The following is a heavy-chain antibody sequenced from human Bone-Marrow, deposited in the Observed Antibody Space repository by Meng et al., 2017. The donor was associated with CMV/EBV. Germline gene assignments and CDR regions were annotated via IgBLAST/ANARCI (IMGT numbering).Heavy chain of an antibody. CDR2: IYTSGST. D-gene: IGHD3-22*01. CDR3: ARDLDSSGYFYWYFDL. CDR1: GGAISSYY. V-gene: IGHV4-4*07. J-gene: IGHJ2*01. Sequence: QAQLQEHGPGPVTPSRTLSLPFTVSGGAISSYYWSWIRQPAGKRLEWIGRIYTSGSTNYNPSLKSRVTMSVDTSKNQFSLKLSSVTAADTAVYYCARDLDSSGYFYWYFDLWGRGTLVTVSS.